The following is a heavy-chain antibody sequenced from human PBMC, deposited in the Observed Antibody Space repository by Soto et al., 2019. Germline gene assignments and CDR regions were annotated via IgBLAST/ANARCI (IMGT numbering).Heavy chain of an antibody. J-gene: IGHJ5*02. CDR1: GFTFSDYY. CDR3: ATKGGGYYFQFDP. D-gene: IGHD3-22*01. CDR2: ISSGGTTI. Sequence: LRLSCAASGFTFSDYYMSWIRQAPGKGLEWVSYISSGGTTIYYADSVKGRFTISRDDAKNSLFLQMNSLRPEDTAVYFCATKGGGYYFQFDPWGQGTLVTVSS. V-gene: IGHV3-11*01.